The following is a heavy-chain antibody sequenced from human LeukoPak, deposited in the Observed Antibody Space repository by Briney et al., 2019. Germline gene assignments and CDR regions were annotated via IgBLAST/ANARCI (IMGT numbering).Heavy chain of an antibody. J-gene: IGHJ4*01. CDR2: TSGRVTDT. CDR1: GVRSSKYA. D-gene: IGHD3-3*01. Sequence: PGGSLRLSCVASGVRSSKYAMCWVRQAPGEGLGWVSGTSGRVTDTVYADSVKGRFTISRDNSENTPCLQMTSLRADDKAISYCVKNYSSVTSSILFDYWGHGILVTVSS. V-gene: IGHV3-23*01. CDR3: VKNYSSVTSSILFDY.